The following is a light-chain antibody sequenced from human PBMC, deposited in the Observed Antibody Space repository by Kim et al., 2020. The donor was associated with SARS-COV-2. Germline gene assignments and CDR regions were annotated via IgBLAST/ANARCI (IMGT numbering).Light chain of an antibody. J-gene: IGLJ2*01. CDR3: NSRDSSGNLYVV. V-gene: IGLV3-19*01. Sequence: GQTVRITCQGDSLRSYYASWYQQKPGQAPVLVIYGKNNRPSGIPDRFSGSSSGNTASLTITGAQAEDEADYYCNSRDSSGNLYVVFGGGTQLTV. CDR2: GKN. CDR1: SLRSYY.